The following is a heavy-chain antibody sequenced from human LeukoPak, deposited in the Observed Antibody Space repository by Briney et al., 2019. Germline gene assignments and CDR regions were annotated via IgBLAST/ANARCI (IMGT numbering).Heavy chain of an antibody. CDR1: GFTFSSYW. D-gene: IGHD6-13*01. Sequence: GGSLRLSCAASGFTFSSYWMSWVRQAPGKGLEWVANIKQDGSEKYYVDSVKGRFTISRDNAKNSLYLQMNSLRAEDTAVYYCARDWGPIAAAGGTNWFDPWGQGTLVTVSS. CDR2: IKQDGSEK. J-gene: IGHJ5*02. V-gene: IGHV3-7*01. CDR3: ARDWGPIAAAGGTNWFDP.